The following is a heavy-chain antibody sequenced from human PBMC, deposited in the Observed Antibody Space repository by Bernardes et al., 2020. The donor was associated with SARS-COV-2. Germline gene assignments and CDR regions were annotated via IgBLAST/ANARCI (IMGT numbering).Heavy chain of an antibody. CDR2: INPNSGGT. Sequence: ASVKVSCKASGYTFTGYYMHWVRQAPGQGLEWMGRINPNSGGTNYAQKFQGRVTMTRDTSISTAYMELSRLRSDDTAVYYCAREGGDFWSGYYPDYWGQGTLVTVSS. D-gene: IGHD3-3*01. CDR3: AREGGDFWSGYYPDY. J-gene: IGHJ4*02. CDR1: GYTFTGYY. V-gene: IGHV1-2*06.